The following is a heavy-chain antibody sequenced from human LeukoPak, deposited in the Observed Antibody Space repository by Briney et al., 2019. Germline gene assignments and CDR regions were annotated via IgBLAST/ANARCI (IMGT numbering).Heavy chain of an antibody. CDR2: INHSGST. Sequence: SGTLSLTCAVYGGSFSGYYWSWIRQPPGKGLEWIGEINHSGSTNYNPSLKSRVTISVDTSKNQFSLKLSSVTAADTAVYYCARGWDYGDYDAGTSDWFDPWGQGTLVTVSS. D-gene: IGHD4-17*01. CDR3: ARGWDYGDYDAGTSDWFDP. J-gene: IGHJ5*02. V-gene: IGHV4-34*01. CDR1: GGSFSGYY.